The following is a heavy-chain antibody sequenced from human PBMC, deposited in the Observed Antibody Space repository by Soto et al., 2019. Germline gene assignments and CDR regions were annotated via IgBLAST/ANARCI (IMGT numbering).Heavy chain of an antibody. D-gene: IGHD3-10*01. CDR2: ISSIGSTM. Sequence: QVQLVESGGGLVKPGGSLRLSCAASGFTFSDYYMTWIRQAPGKGLEWLSYISSIGSTMYNTDSVKGRFTISRDNAKNSLYLQMNSLRAEDTAVYYCAGVRVLRGVDNFDYWGQGTLVTVSS. CDR1: GFTFSDYY. CDR3: AGVRVLRGVDNFDY. V-gene: IGHV3-11*01. J-gene: IGHJ4*02.